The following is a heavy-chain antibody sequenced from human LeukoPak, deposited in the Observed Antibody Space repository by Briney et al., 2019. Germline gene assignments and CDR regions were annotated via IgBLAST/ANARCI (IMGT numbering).Heavy chain of an antibody. D-gene: IGHD3-9*01. Sequence: ASVKVSCKASGYTFTSYGISWVRQATGQGLEWMGWISAYNGNTNYAQKLQGRVTMTTDTSTSTAYMELRSLRSDDTAVYYCARDFDWLSYYYYGMDVWGQGTTVTVSS. J-gene: IGHJ6*02. V-gene: IGHV1-18*01. CDR2: ISAYNGNT. CDR1: GYTFTSYG. CDR3: ARDFDWLSYYYYGMDV.